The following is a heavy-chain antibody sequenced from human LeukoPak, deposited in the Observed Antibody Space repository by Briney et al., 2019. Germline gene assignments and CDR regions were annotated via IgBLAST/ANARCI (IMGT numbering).Heavy chain of an antibody. CDR3: ARGVARSFDY. J-gene: IGHJ4*02. V-gene: IGHV3-30*04. Sequence: PGRSLRLSCVASGFTSSSYAMHWVRQAPGKGLEWVAAISYDGSHKYYADSVKGRFTTSRDNSKHTLFLQMSDLRVEDTAVFYCARGVARSFDYWGQGTLVTVSS. CDR2: ISYDGSHK. CDR1: GFTSSSYA. D-gene: IGHD3-10*01.